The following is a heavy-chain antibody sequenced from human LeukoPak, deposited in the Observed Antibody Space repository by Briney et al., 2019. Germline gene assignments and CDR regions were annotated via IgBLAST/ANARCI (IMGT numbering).Heavy chain of an antibody. CDR1: GFTFSRHW. CDR2: IKQDGSER. V-gene: IGHV3-7*01. CDR3: ARDGGHSTDLDY. Sequence: GGSLRLXCATSGFTFSRHWMTWVRRAPGKGPESVANIKQDGSERYYVHSVRGRFTISRDNAKNALYLQMNSLRAEDTAVYYCARDGGHSTDLDYWGQGILVTVSS. J-gene: IGHJ4*02. D-gene: IGHD2-8*02.